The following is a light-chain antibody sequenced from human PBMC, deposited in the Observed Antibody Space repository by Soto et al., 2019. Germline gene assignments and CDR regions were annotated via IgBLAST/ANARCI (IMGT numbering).Light chain of an antibody. J-gene: IGKJ2*01. CDR2: DAS. CDR3: QQYNGH. CDR1: KTINKW. Sequence: DIQMTQSPSTLSASVGDRVTITCRASKTINKWLAWYQQKPGKAPKVLIYDASSLDSGVPSRFSGSGSGTEFTLTISSLQPDDFASYYCQQYNGHFGQGTKLEIK. V-gene: IGKV1-5*01.